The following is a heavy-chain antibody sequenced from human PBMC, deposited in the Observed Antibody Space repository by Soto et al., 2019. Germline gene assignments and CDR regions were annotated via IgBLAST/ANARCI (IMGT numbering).Heavy chain of an antibody. CDR3: VKGNWAYSYNNWFDP. CDR2: LSGDGRST. V-gene: IGHV3-64D*06. D-gene: IGHD5-18*01. J-gene: IGHJ5*02. CDR1: GFTFRSYA. Sequence: PGGSLRLSCSASGFTFRSYAIHWVRQAPGKGLEYVSALSGDGRSTYYADSVKGRFTVFRDNSKNTLFLQMSSLRVEDTAVYYCVKGNWAYSYNNWFDPWGHGTLVTFSS.